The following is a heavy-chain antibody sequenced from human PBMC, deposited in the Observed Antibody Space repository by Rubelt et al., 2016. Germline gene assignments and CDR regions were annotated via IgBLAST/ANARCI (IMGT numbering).Heavy chain of an antibody. J-gene: IGHJ4*02. Sequence: GSLRLSCAASGLTFTSSWMSWVRQAPGKGLEWVANIKQDGSEKYYVDSVKGRFTISRDNAKNSLYLQMNSLRAEVTSVYFCVTGGGTFRYWGQGTLVTVSS. CDR2: IKQDGSEK. CDR1: GLTFTSSW. CDR3: VTGGGTFRY. V-gene: IGHV3-7*01. D-gene: IGHD4-23*01.